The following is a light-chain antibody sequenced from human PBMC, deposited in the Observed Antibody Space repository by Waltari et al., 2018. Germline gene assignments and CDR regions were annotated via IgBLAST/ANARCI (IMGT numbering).Light chain of an antibody. V-gene: IGLV3-19*01. CDR2: DKN. J-gene: IGLJ2*01. CDR3: HARDATGVGGS. CDR1: SLRRYY. Sequence: SSELTQDPVVSVAMGQTVRITCQGDSLRRYYASWYQQRPGQAPILVMFDKNNRPSGGPDRFSGSSFDNSASLTITGAQAEDEASYYCHARDATGVGGSFGGGTKLTVL.